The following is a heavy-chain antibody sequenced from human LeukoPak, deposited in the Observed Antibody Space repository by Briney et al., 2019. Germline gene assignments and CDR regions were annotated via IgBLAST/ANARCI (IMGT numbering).Heavy chain of an antibody. J-gene: IGHJ5*02. CDR2: IIPIFGTA. CDR1: GGTFSSYA. D-gene: IGHD2-2*01. V-gene: IGHV1-69*01. CDR3: ARDLCYCSSTSCCSGWFDP. Sequence: SVKVSCKASGGTFSSYAISWVRQAPGQGLEWMGGIIPIFGTANYAQKFQGRVTITADESTSTAYMELGSLRSEDTAVYYCARDLCYCSSTSCCSGWFDPWGQGTLVTVSS.